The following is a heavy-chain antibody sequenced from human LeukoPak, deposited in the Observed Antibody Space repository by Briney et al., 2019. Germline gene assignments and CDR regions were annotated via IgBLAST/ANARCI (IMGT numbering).Heavy chain of an antibody. J-gene: IGHJ4*02. CDR3: ARGAAEGRPNSYGYVVDY. Sequence: GGSLRLSCAASGFTVSSNYMSWVRQAPGKGLEWVSVLYSGGSTYYADSVKGRFTISRHNSKNTLYLQMNSLRAEDTAVYYCARGAAEGRPNSYGYVVDYWGQGTLVTVSS. D-gene: IGHD5-18*01. CDR2: LYSGGST. V-gene: IGHV3-53*04. CDR1: GFTVSSNY.